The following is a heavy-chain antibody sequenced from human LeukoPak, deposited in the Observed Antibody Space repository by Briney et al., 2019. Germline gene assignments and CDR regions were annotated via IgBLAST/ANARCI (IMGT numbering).Heavy chain of an antibody. J-gene: IGHJ4*02. CDR3: ARWDDLFLIDF. D-gene: IGHD3-9*01. Sequence: GGSLRLSCAVSGFTFSSYRMSWARQAPGKGLEWVSSISTSSSSKYYADSVKGRFTISRDNAKNSLDLQMNSLRAEDTAVYYCARWDDLFLIDFWGQGTLVTVSS. CDR2: ISTSSSSK. CDR1: GFTFSSYR. V-gene: IGHV3-21*01.